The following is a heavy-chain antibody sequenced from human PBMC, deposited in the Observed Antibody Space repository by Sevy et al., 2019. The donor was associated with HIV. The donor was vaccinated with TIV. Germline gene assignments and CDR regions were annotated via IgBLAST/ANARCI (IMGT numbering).Heavy chain of an antibody. CDR1: GGTFSSYA. V-gene: IGHV1-69*13. CDR3: ASGASSSFLYYYGMDV. CDR2: IIPIFDTA. Sequence: ASVKVSCKASGGTFSSYAISWVRQAPGRGLEWMGGIIPIFDTANYAQKFQGRVTITADESTSTAYMELSSLRSEDTAVYYCASGASSSFLYYYGMDVWGQGTTVTVSS. J-gene: IGHJ6*02. D-gene: IGHD6-6*01.